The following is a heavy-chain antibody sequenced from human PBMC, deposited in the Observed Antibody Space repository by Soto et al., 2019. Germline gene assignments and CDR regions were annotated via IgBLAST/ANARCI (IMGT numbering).Heavy chain of an antibody. CDR3: AKALRLGYCSGGSCYSGFDY. CDR1: GFTFSSYA. V-gene: IGHV3-23*01. J-gene: IGHJ4*02. Sequence: GGSLRLSCAASGFTFSSYAMSWVRQAPGKGLEWVSAISGSGGSTYYADSVKGRFTISRDNSKNTLYLQMNSLRAEDTAVYYCAKALRLGYCSGGSCYSGFDYWGQGTLVTVSS. CDR2: ISGSGGST. D-gene: IGHD2-15*01.